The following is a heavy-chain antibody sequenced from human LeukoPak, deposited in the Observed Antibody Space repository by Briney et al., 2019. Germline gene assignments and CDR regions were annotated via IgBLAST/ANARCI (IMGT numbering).Heavy chain of an antibody. V-gene: IGHV3-48*01. D-gene: IGHD5-18*01. CDR3: ARDEKRGYSYGYIDY. CDR2: ISSSRSTI. CDR1: GFTFSNYS. J-gene: IGHJ4*02. Sequence: GGSLRLSCAASGFTFSNYSMNWVRQAPGKGLEWVSYISSSRSTIHYADSVKGRFTISRDNAKKSLYLQMNSLRAADTAVYYCARDEKRGYSYGYIDYWGQGTLVTVSS.